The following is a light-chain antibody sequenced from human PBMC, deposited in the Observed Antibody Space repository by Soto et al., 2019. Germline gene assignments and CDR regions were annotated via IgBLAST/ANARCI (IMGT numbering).Light chain of an antibody. CDR3: QQYGSSPLP. J-gene: IGKJ1*01. V-gene: IGKV3-20*01. CDR2: GAS. CDR1: QSVRGGY. Sequence: VLTQSPGTLSLSPGERATLSCRASQSVRGGYLAWYQHKPGQAPRLLIYGASSTATGIPDRFSGSGSGTDFTLTIRRLAPEVFAVYYCQQYGSSPLPFGQGTNVDIK.